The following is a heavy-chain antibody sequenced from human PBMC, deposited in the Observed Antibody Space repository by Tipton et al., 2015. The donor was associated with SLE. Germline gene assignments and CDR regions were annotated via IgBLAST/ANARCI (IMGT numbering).Heavy chain of an antibody. CDR2: INHSGST. D-gene: IGHD3-10*01. Sequence: TLSLTCAVYGGSFSDYYWSWIRQTPGKGLEWIGEINHSGSTNYNPSLKSRVAISVDTSNNQFSLKLSSVTAADTAVYYCARVLRVAQGVISSFDYWGQGTLVTVSS. J-gene: IGHJ4*02. CDR3: ARVLRVAQGVISSFDY. V-gene: IGHV4-34*01. CDR1: GGSFSDYY.